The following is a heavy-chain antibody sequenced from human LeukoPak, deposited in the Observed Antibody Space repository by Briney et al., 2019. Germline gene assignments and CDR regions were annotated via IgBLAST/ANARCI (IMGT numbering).Heavy chain of an antibody. J-gene: IGHJ5*02. V-gene: IGHV4-34*01. CDR1: GGSFSGYY. D-gene: IGHD6-6*01. CDR2: INHSGST. Sequence: SETLSLTCAVYGGSFSGYYWSWIRQPPGKGLEWIGEINHSGSTNYNPSLKSRVTISVDTSKNQFSLKLSSVTAADTAVYYCAGGAGGYSSSKVDPWGQGTLVTVSS. CDR3: AGGAGGYSSSKVDP.